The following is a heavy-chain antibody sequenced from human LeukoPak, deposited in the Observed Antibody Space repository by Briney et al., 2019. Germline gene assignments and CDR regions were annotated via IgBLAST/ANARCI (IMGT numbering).Heavy chain of an antibody. CDR1: GGTCSSYT. J-gene: IGHJ5*02. CDR3: AREREPYDFWSGYSYNWFDP. CDR2: IIPILGIA. V-gene: IGHV1-69*04. Sequence: SVKVSCKASGGTCSSYTISWVRQAPGQGLEWMGRIIPILGIANYAQKFQGRVTITADKSTSTAYMELSSLRSEDTAVYYCAREREPYDFWSGYSYNWFDPWGQGTLVTVSS. D-gene: IGHD3-3*01.